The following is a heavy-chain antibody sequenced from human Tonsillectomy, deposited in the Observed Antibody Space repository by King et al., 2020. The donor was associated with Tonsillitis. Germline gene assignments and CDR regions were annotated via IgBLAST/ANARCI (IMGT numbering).Heavy chain of an antibody. Sequence: VQLVESGGGVVQPGRSLRLSCAASGFTFSSYAMHWVRQAPGKGLEWVALISFDGSYKYYADSVKGRFTISRDNSKNTLYLQMNSLKPEDTAVFYCARVTTVVTPDDYWGQGTLVTVSS. D-gene: IGHD4-23*01. V-gene: IGHV3-30-3*01. CDR2: ISFDGSYK. J-gene: IGHJ4*02. CDR3: ARVTTVVTPDDY. CDR1: GFTFSSYA.